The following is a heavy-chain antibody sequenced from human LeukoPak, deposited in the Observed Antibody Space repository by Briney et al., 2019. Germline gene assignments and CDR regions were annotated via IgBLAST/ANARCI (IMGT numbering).Heavy chain of an antibody. D-gene: IGHD3-22*01. CDR2: ISSSSSYI. Sequence: PGGSLRLSCAASGFTFSSYSMNWVRQAPGKGLEWVSSISSSSSYIYYADSVKGRFTIPRDNAKNSLYLQMNSLRAEDTAVYYCARPGSYYYDGSPYYFDYWGQGTLVTVSS. CDR3: ARPGSYYYDGSPYYFDY. CDR1: GFTFSSYS. J-gene: IGHJ4*02. V-gene: IGHV3-21*01.